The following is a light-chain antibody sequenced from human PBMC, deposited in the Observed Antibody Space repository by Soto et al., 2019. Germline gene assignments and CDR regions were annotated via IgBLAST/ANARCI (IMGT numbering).Light chain of an antibody. Sequence: EIVMTQSPATLSVSPGERATLSCRASQSVSSNLAWYQQKPGQAPMLLIYGASTRATGIPARFSGSGSGTEFTLTISSLESEDFAVYYCQQYNNWPIAFGQGKRLEIK. CDR2: GAS. J-gene: IGKJ5*01. CDR3: QQYNNWPIA. V-gene: IGKV3-15*01. CDR1: QSVSSN.